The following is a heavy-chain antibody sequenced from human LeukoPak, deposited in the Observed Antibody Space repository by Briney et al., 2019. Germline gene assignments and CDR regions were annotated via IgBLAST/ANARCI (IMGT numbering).Heavy chain of an antibody. J-gene: IGHJ3*02. D-gene: IGHD2-2*01. V-gene: IGHV4-39*01. CDR2: IYYSGST. CDR3: ASTTDIVVVPAARGAFDI. CDR1: GGSISSSSYY. Sequence: NPSETLSLTCTVSGGSISSSSYYWGWIRQPPGKGLEWIGSIYYSGSTYYNPSLKSRVTISVDTSKNQFSLKLSSVTAADTAVYYCASTTDIVVVPAARGAFDIWGQGTMVTVSS.